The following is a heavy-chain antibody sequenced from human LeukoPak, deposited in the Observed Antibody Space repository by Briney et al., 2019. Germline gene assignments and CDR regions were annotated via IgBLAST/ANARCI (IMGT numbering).Heavy chain of an antibody. V-gene: IGHV4-39*01. J-gene: IGHJ4*02. Sequence: PSETLSLTCTVSGGSISNSSYYWGWIRQPPGKGLEWIGSIYYSGSAYYNPSLKSGVTICVDTSKNQFSLKLTSVTAGDTAVYYCARHWVVTPNYWGQGTLVTVSS. D-gene: IGHD4-23*01. CDR2: IYYSGSA. CDR1: GGSISNSSYY. CDR3: ARHWVVTPNY.